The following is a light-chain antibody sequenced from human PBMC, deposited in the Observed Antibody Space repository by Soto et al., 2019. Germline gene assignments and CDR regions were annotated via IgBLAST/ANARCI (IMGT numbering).Light chain of an antibody. CDR2: WAS. Sequence: DIVMTQSPDSLAVSLGERATLNCKSSQSVLYNSNNKNYLAWYQQKPGQPPTLLIYWASTRQSGVPDRFSGSESGTDFTLTISSLQAEDVAVYYCQQYYSTPFTFGPGTKVDIK. V-gene: IGKV4-1*01. J-gene: IGKJ3*01. CDR3: QQYYSTPFT. CDR1: QSVLYNSNNKNY.